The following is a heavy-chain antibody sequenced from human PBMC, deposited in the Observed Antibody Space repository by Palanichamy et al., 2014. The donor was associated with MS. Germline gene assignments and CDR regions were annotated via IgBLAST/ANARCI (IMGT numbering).Heavy chain of an antibody. CDR3: ARDHMITFGGGGAFDI. CDR1: GFTFSDYY. D-gene: IGHD3-16*01. V-gene: IGHV3-11*06. J-gene: IGHJ3*02. Sequence: QVQLVESGGGLVKPGGSLRLSCAASGFTFSDYYMSWIRQAPGKGLEWVSYISSSSYTNYADSVKGRFTISRDNAKNSLYLQMNSLRAEDTAVYYCARDHMITFGGGGAFDIWGQGTMVTVSS. CDR2: ISSSSYT.